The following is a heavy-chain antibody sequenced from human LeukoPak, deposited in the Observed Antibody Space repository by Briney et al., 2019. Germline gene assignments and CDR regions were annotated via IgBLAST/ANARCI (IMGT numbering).Heavy chain of an antibody. CDR3: ARDGGYSSGWDTSYYYYGMDV. J-gene: IGHJ6*02. CDR1: GGSISSSNW. V-gene: IGHV4-4*02. D-gene: IGHD6-19*01. CDR2: IYHSGST. Sequence: SETLSLTCAVSGGSISSSNWWSWVRQPPGKGLEWIGEIYHSGSTNYNPSLKSRVTISVDKSKNQFSLKLSSVTAADTAVYYCARDGGYSSGWDTSYYYYGMDVWGQGTTVTVSS.